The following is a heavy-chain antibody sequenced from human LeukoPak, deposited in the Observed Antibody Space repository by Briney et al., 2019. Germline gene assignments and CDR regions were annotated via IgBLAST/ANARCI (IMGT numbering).Heavy chain of an antibody. J-gene: IGHJ4*02. Sequence: PSETLSLTCTVSGGSIGSGGYYWSWIRQHPGKGLEWIGYIYYSGSTYYNPSLKSRVTISVDTSKNQFSLKLSSVTAADTAVYYCARGVLGYDSSGYYSSFDYWGQGTLVTVSS. CDR1: GGSIGSGGYY. CDR2: IYYSGST. CDR3: ARGVLGYDSSGYYSSFDY. V-gene: IGHV4-31*03. D-gene: IGHD3-22*01.